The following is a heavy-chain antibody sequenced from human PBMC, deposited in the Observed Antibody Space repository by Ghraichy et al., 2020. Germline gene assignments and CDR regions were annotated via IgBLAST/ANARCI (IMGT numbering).Heavy chain of an antibody. J-gene: IGHJ4*02. CDR2: IYHNGTT. V-gene: IGHV4-4*02. D-gene: IGHD3/OR15-3a*01. CDR1: GGSISRNNW. CDR3: ACFGAVPGSYTDY. Sequence: SETLSLTCAVSGGSISRNNWWTWVRQPPGKGLEWIGEIYHNGTTHYNPSLKSRVTISVDKSKNHFSLNLTTVTAADTAVYYSACFGAVPGSYTDYWGWGTLVTVSS.